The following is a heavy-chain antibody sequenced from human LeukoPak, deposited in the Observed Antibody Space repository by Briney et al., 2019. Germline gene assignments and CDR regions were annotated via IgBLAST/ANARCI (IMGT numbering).Heavy chain of an antibody. D-gene: IGHD1-26*01. CDR3: AKVLVGATTIDY. CDR1: GFTFSSYA. J-gene: IGHJ4*02. V-gene: IGHV3-23*01. Sequence: GGSLRLSCAASGFTFSSYAMSWVRQAPGKGLEWVSAISGSGGSTYYADSVRGRFTISRDNSKNTLYLQMNSLRAEDTAVYYCAKVLVGATTIDYWGQGTLVTVSS. CDR2: ISGSGGST.